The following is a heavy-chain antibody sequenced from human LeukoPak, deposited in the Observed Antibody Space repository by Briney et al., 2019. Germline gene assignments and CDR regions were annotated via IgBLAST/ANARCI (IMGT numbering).Heavy chain of an antibody. Sequence: ASAKVSCKASGYTFTDYYMHWVRQAPGQRLEWMGWITPNSGATKYAQKFRGRVSMTRDTSINTAYMELSRLRSDDTAIYYCARVSRFYYDSSGDFDYWGQGTLVTVSS. CDR1: GYTFTDYY. CDR2: ITPNSGAT. D-gene: IGHD3-22*01. J-gene: IGHJ4*02. V-gene: IGHV1-2*02. CDR3: ARVSRFYYDSSGDFDY.